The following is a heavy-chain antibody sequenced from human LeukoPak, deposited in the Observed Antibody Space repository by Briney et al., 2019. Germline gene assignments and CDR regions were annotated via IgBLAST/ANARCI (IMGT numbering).Heavy chain of an antibody. J-gene: IGHJ5*02. CDR1: GGSISSYY. CDR3: ARVPTFYSSGWPRGDNWFDP. D-gene: IGHD6-25*01. Sequence: PSETLSLTCTVSGGSISSYYWSWIRQPAGKGLEWIGRIYTSGSTNYNPSLKSRVTMSVDTSKNQFSLKLSSVTAAHTAVYYFARVPTFYSSGWPRGDNWFDPWGQGTLVTVSS. V-gene: IGHV4-4*07. CDR2: IYTSGST.